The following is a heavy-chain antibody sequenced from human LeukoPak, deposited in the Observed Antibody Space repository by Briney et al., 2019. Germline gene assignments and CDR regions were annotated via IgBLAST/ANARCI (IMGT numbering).Heavy chain of an antibody. CDR2: IYYTGTT. D-gene: IGHD3-22*01. CDR1: GGSMNINNYY. V-gene: IGHV4-39*07. CDR3: ARESAGVTTDYYYYYYMDV. Sequence: TSETLSLTCTVSGGSMNINNYYWAWIRQSPGKGLEWLGSIYYTGTTYYNPSHDHRVTISVDTSKNQFSLRLSSVTAADTAVYYCARESAGVTTDYYYYYYMDVWGKGTTVTVSS. J-gene: IGHJ6*03.